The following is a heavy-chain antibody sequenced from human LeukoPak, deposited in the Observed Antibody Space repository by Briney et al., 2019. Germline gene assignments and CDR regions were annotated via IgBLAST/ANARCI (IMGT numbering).Heavy chain of an antibody. CDR2: ISGSGTST. CDR1: GFTLSSFA. D-gene: IGHD5-18*01. CDR3: EKCRYICGYRPNFAF. V-gene: IGHV3-23*01. J-gene: IGHJ4*02. Sequence: GVSLRLSCAGSGFTLSSFAMSWVRQAPGKGLEWVSTISGSGTSTYYAESGDGRLTIYRDTSTNTMYLQMSSLRAEDTAVYYCEKCRYICGYRPNFAFWGQGTLVTVSS.